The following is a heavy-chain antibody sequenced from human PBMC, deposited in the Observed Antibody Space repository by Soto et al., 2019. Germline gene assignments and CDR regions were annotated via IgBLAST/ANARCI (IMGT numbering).Heavy chain of an antibody. CDR2: SYYSGRT. V-gene: IGHV4-59*08. J-gene: IGHJ5*02. CDR3: AKHRECHGNTCYSGEFDP. D-gene: IGHD2-15*01. CDR1: GGSINNYY. Sequence: TSETLSLTCTVSGGSINNYYWSWIRQPPGKGLEWIGYSYYSGRTSYNPSLKSRVTISVDTSKNQFSLKLSSVTAADTAVYYCAKHRECHGNTCYSGEFDPWGQGTLVTVSS.